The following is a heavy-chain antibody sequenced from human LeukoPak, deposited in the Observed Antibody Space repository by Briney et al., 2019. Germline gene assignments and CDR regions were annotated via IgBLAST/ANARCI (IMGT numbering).Heavy chain of an antibody. CDR1: GYSFTSYW. D-gene: IGHD2-21*02. Sequence: ASVKVSCKGSGYSFTSYWIGWVRQMPGKGLEWMGIIYPGDSDTRYSPSFQGQVTISADKSISTAYLQWSSLKASDTAMYYCARRYCGGDCAQNIDAFDIWGQGTMVTVSS. CDR3: ARRYCGGDCAQNIDAFDI. J-gene: IGHJ3*02. CDR2: IYPGDSDT. V-gene: IGHV5-51*01.